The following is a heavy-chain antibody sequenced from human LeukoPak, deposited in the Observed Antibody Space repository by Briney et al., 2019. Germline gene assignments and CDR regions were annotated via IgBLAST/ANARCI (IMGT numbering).Heavy chain of an antibody. CDR2: IYYSGST. D-gene: IGHD5-12*01. J-gene: IGHJ5*02. Sequence: SETLSLTCTVSGGSISSYYWSWIRQPPGKGLEWIGYIYYSGSTNYNPSLKSRVTISVDTSKNQFSLKLSSVTAADTAVYYCARRGYSGYVGWFDPWGQGTLVTVSS. V-gene: IGHV4-59*08. CDR1: GGSISSYY. CDR3: ARRGYSGYVGWFDP.